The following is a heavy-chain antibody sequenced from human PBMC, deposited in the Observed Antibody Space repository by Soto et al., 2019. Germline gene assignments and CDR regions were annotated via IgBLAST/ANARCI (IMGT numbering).Heavy chain of an antibody. V-gene: IGHV4-31*03. J-gene: IGHJ6*02. CDR1: GGSISSGGYY. CDR2: IYYSGST. CDR3: ARVAPTDDYGDYVDDYYGMDV. Sequence: QVQLQESGPGLVKPSQTLSLTCTVSGGSISSGGYYWSWIRQHPGKGLEWIGYIYYSGSTYYNPSLKSRVTISVDTSKNQFSLKLSSVTAADTAVYYCARVAPTDDYGDYVDDYYGMDVWGQGTTVTVSS. D-gene: IGHD4-17*01.